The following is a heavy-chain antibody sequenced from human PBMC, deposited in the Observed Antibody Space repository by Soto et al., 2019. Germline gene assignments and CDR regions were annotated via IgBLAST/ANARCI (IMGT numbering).Heavy chain of an antibody. CDR3: TTELGDYDFWSGYYIWYFDY. D-gene: IGHD3-3*01. V-gene: IGHV3-15*07. CDR2: IKSKTDGGTT. J-gene: IGHJ4*02. CDR1: GFTFSNAW. Sequence: GGSLRLSCAASGFTFSNAWMNWVRQAPGKGLEWVGRIKSKTDGGTTDYAAPVKGRFTISRDDSKNTLYLQMNSLKTEDTAVYYCTTELGDYDFWSGYYIWYFDYWGQGTLVTVSS.